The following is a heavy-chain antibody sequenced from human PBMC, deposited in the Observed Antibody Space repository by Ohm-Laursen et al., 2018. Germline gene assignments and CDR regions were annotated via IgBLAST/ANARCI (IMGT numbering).Heavy chain of an antibody. Sequence: SLRLSCTAPGFTFSDYYMSWIRQAPGKGLEWVSYISSSGSTIYYADSVKGRFTISRDNAKNSLYLQMNSLRAEDTAVYYCARVSRGTLQSPWGQGTLVTVSS. J-gene: IGHJ5*02. CDR1: GFTFSDYY. V-gene: IGHV3-11*01. CDR2: ISSSGSTI. CDR3: ARVSRGTLQSP. D-gene: IGHD5-24*01.